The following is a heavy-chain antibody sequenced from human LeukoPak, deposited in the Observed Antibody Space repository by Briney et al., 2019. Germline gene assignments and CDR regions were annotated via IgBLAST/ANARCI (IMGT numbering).Heavy chain of an antibody. CDR2: INPSGGST. J-gene: IGHJ4*02. D-gene: IGHD3-22*01. Sequence: ASVKVSCKASGYTFTSYYMHWVRQAPGQGLEWMGIINPSGGSTSYAQKFQGRVTITRDTSASTAYMELSSLRSEDTAVYYCARQSQYYYDSSGYGYWGQGTLVTVSS. CDR3: ARQSQYYYDSSGYGY. V-gene: IGHV1-46*01. CDR1: GYTFTSYY.